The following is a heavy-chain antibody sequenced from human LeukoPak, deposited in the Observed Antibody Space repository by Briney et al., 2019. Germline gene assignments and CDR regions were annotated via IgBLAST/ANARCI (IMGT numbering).Heavy chain of an antibody. V-gene: IGHV3-13*01. CDR1: GFTFSSYD. D-gene: IGHD6-13*01. CDR3: ARAGYSSSWYSRYFDL. CDR2: IGTAGEI. Sequence: GGSLRLSCAASGFTFSSYDMHWVRQATGKGLEWVSGIGTAGEIYYPGSVKGRLTISRENAKNSLYLQMNSLRAGDTAVYYCARAGYSSSWYSRYFDLWGRGTLVTVSS. J-gene: IGHJ2*01.